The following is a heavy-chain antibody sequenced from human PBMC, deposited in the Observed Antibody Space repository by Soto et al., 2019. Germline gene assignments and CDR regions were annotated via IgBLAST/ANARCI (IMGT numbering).Heavy chain of an antibody. Sequence: GSLRLSCAASGFTFRTYAMSWVRLAPGKGLEWVSSISDSGGSTAYADSVKGRFTISRNNSMNTLYLQMNSPRVEDTAIYYCAKRDLGFWGQGTLVTVSS. CDR2: ISDSGGST. CDR3: AKRDLGF. J-gene: IGHJ4*02. V-gene: IGHV3-23*01. CDR1: GFTFRTYA.